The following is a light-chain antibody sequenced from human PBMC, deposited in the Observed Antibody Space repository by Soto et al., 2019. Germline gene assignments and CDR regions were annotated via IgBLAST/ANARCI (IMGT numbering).Light chain of an antibody. Sequence: ASVGDRVTITCRASQSISSWLAWYQQKPGKAPKLLIYDASSLESGVPSRFSGSGSGTEFTLTISSLQPDDFATYYCQQYNSYWTFGQGTKV. CDR3: QQYNSYWT. J-gene: IGKJ1*01. V-gene: IGKV1-5*01. CDR2: DAS. CDR1: QSISSW.